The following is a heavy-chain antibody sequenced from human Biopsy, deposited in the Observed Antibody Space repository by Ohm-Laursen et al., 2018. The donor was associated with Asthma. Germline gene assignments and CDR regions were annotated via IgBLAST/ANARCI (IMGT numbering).Heavy chain of an antibody. Sequence: GTLSLTCTVYGGYLTGHYWNWIRQPPGKGLEWIGEIDQSGYTNYNPSLKSRVTISADTSKNQFHLNLSSVTAADTAVYYCVRFFAGAVYHNYVMDVWGQGTTVTVSS. D-gene: IGHD3-3*01. J-gene: IGHJ6*02. CDR2: IDQSGYT. V-gene: IGHV4-34*01. CDR3: VRFFAGAVYHNYVMDV. CDR1: GGYLTGHY.